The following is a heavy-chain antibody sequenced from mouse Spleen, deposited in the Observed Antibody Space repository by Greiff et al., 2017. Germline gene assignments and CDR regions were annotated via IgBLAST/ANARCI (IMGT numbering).Heavy chain of an antibody. CDR1: GFNIKDDY. D-gene: IGHD6-5*01. V-gene: IGHV14-4*01. Sequence: EVQLVESGAELVRPGASVKLSCTASGFNIKDDYMHWVKQRPEQGLEWIGWIDPENGDTEYASKFQGKATITADTSSNTAYLQLSSLTSEDTAVYYCTPIPSNSWYFDVWGTGTTVTVSS. CDR2: IDPENGDT. CDR3: TPIPSNSWYFDV. J-gene: IGHJ1*03.